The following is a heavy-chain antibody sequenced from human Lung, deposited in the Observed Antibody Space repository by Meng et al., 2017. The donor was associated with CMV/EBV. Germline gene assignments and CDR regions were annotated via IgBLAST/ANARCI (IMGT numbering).Heavy chain of an antibody. V-gene: IGHV3-15*01. CDR1: GFTFSNAW. J-gene: IGHJ6*02. Sequence: GGSXRLXCSASGFTFSNAWMRWVRQAPGKGLEWVGRIKRKNEGGTTDYAAPVKGRFTISRDDSKNTLYLQMNSLKTEDTAVYYCTTSIRITMVRGVIFSDFXGQGXTVTVSS. CDR3: TTSIRITMVRGVIFSDF. CDR2: IKRKNEGGTT. D-gene: IGHD3-10*01.